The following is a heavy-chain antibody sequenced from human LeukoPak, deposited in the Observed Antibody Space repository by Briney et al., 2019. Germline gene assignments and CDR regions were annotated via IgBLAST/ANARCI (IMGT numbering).Heavy chain of an antibody. V-gene: IGHV3-74*01. CDR2: INNDGSST. Sequence: PGGSLRLSCAASGFTFSSYWMHWVRQAPGKGLLWVSRINNDGSSTSYADSVKGRFTISRDNAKNTLYLQMNSLRAEDTAVYYCARRIAAAAAPYYFDYWGQGTLVTVSS. CDR3: ARRIAAAAAPYYFDY. D-gene: IGHD6-13*01. CDR1: GFTFSSYW. J-gene: IGHJ4*02.